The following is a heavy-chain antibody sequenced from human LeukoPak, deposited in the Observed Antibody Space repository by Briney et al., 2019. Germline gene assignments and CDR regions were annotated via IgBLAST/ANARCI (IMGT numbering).Heavy chain of an antibody. Sequence: GGSLRLSCAASGFTLDDYAMHWVRQAPGKGLEWVSGISWNSGSIGYADSVKGRFTISRDNAKNSLYLQMNSLRAEDTALYYCAKDYSGSYYAPFDPWGQGTLVTVSS. CDR1: GFTLDDYA. CDR2: ISWNSGSI. J-gene: IGHJ5*02. D-gene: IGHD1-26*01. CDR3: AKDYSGSYYAPFDP. V-gene: IGHV3-9*01.